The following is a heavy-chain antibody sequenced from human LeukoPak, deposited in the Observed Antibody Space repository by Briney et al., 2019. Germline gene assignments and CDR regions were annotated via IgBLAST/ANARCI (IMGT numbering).Heavy chain of an antibody. CDR3: ATDHGYSSSWYFW. J-gene: IGHJ4*02. V-gene: IGHV1-24*01. CDR2: FDPEDGET. CDR1: GYTLTELS. D-gene: IGHD6-13*01. Sequence: ASVKVSXKVSGYTLTELSMHWVRQAPGKGLEWMGGFDPEDGETIYAQKFQGRVTMTEDTSTDTAYMELSSLRSEDTAVYYCATDHGYSSSWYFWWGQRTLVTVSS.